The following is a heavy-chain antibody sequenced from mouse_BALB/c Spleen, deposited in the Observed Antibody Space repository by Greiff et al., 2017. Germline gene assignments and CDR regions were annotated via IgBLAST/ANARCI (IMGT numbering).Heavy chain of an antibody. J-gene: IGHJ1*01. CDR1: GYSITSGYY. D-gene: IGHD1-1*01. V-gene: IGHV3-6*02. CDR3: ARCYGSSYGWYFDV. Sequence: EVKLQESGPGLVKPSQSLSLTCSVTGYSITSGYYWNWIRQFPGNKLEWMGYISYDGSNNYNPSLKNRISITRDTSKNQFFLKLNSVTTEDTATYYCARCYGSSYGWYFDVWGAGTTVTVSS. CDR2: ISYDGSN.